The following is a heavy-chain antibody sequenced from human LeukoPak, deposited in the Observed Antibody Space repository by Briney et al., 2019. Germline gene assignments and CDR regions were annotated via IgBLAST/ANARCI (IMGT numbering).Heavy chain of an antibody. CDR3: ARGVMAARLYYFDY. V-gene: IGHV3-23*01. CDR2: ITGSGDYT. J-gene: IGHJ4*02. Sequence: PGGSLGLSCAASGFSFGSHPMNWVRRAPGQGREWASAITGSGDYTYYLDSVQGRFTISRDNSKNMLFLQMNSLRAEDTAVYYCARGVMAARLYYFDYWGRGILVTVSS. D-gene: IGHD2-21*01. CDR1: GFSFGSHP.